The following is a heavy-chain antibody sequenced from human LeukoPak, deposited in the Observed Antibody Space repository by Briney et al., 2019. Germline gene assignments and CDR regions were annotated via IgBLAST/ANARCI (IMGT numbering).Heavy chain of an antibody. D-gene: IGHD3-10*01. Sequence: SETLSLTCAVYGGSFSGYYCSWIRQPPGKGLEWIGEINHSGSTNYNPSLKSRVTILVDTSKNQFSLKLSSVTAADTAVYYCARDYYGSGSYYPLDYWGQGTLVTVSS. CDR1: GGSFSGYY. J-gene: IGHJ4*02. V-gene: IGHV4-34*01. CDR2: INHSGST. CDR3: ARDYYGSGSYYPLDY.